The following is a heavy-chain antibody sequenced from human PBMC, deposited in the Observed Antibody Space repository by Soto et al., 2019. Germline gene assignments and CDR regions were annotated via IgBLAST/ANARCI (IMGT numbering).Heavy chain of an antibody. V-gene: IGHV4-59*08. D-gene: IGHD2-15*01. CDR1: GGSISSYY. CDR3: ARLCGGSCYSPFDY. Sequence: SETLSLTCTVSGGSISSYYWSWIRQPPGKGLEWIGYIYYSWSTNYNPSLKSRVTISVDTSKNQFSLKLSSVTAADSAVYYCARLCGGSCYSPFDYWGQGTLVTVSS. J-gene: IGHJ4*02. CDR2: IYYSWST.